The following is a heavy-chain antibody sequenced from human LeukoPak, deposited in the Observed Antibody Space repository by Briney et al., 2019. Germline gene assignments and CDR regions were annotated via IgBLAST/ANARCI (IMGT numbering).Heavy chain of an antibody. CDR1: GGSFSGYH. V-gene: IGHV4-34*01. CDR3: ARGRHDITMIVVVMTSVSYYLDV. CDR2: INPSGST. J-gene: IGHJ6*03. D-gene: IGHD3-22*01. Sequence: SETLSLTCAVYGGSFSGYHWTWIRQYPGKGLEWIGDINPSGSTYYNPSLKSRLTISVDTSKNQFSLKLRSVTAADTAVYYCARGRHDITMIVVVMTSVSYYLDVWGKGTTVTVS.